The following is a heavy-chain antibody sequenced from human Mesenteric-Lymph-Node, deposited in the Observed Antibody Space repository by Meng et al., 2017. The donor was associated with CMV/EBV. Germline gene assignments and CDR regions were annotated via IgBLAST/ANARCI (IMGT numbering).Heavy chain of an antibody. CDR3: ARAIVVPAAIAWFDP. J-gene: IGHJ5*02. CDR2: IFYTGST. Sequence: GSRSSGGFYWSWIRQPPGKGLEWIGYIFYTGSTYLNPSLKSRDTISVDTSKNQFSLKLSSVTAADTAVYYCARAIVVPAAIAWFDPWGQGTLVTVSS. CDR1: GSRSSGGFY. D-gene: IGHD2-2*01. V-gene: IGHV4-30-4*08.